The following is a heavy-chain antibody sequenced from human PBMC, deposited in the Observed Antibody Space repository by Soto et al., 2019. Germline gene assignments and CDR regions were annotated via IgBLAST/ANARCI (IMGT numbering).Heavy chain of an antibody. CDR1: GGSISSGDYY. J-gene: IGHJ4*02. D-gene: IGHD3-16*01. CDR3: ARAFGGVPVDY. CDR2: IYYSGST. Sequence: PSETLSLTCTVSGGSISSGDYYWSWIRQPPGKGLEWIGYIYYSGSTYYNPSLKSRVTISVDTSKNQFSLKLSSVTAADTAVYYCARAFGGVPVDYWGQGTLVTVSS. V-gene: IGHV4-30-4*01.